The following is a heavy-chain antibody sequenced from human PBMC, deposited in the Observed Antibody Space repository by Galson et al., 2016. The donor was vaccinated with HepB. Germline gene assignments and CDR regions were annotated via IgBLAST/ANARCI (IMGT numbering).Heavy chain of an antibody. CDR2: FSHDGVTK. J-gene: IGHJ4*02. V-gene: IGHV3-30-3*01. CDR3: AREWELGGYFDY. Sequence: SLRLSCAASEFTFNNCPLHWVRQAPGKELEWVAVFSHDGVTKFYADSVRARFTISRDKSKTPVYLQMDGLSAEDTAVYYCAREWELGGYFDYWGQGTLVTVSS. CDR1: EFTFNNCP. D-gene: IGHD1-26*01.